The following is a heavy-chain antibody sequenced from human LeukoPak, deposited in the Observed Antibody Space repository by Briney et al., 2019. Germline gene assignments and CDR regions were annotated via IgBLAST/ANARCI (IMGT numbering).Heavy chain of an antibody. CDR3: ARGRLRGPDAFDI. CDR1: GYTFTSYD. J-gene: IGHJ3*02. V-gene: IGHV1-8*01. CDR2: MNPNSGNT. Sequence: ASVKVSCKASGYTFTSYDINWVRQATGQGLEWMGWMNPNSGNTGYAQKFQGRVTMTRDTSISTAYMELSRLRADDTAVYYCARGRLRGPDAFDIWGQGTMATVSS.